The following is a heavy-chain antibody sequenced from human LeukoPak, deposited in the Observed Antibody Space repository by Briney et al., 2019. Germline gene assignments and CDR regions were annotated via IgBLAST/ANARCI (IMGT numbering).Heavy chain of an antibody. V-gene: IGHV3-23*01. CDR2: ISGYDGST. Sequence: PGGSRRLSCAASGFTFSTYAMSWVRQAPGKGLEWVSGISGYDGSTFYADSVKGRFTISRDNSKNTLFLQMNSLRAEDTAVYYCAKRGSDWNSYCYGMDVWGHGTTVTVSS. D-gene: IGHD6-19*01. CDR3: AKRGSDWNSYCYGMDV. CDR1: GFTFSTYA. J-gene: IGHJ6*02.